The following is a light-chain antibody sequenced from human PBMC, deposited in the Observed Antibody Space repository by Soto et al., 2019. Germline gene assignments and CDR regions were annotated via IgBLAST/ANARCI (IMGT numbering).Light chain of an antibody. V-gene: IGKV3-20*01. CDR1: QSVSSSY. J-gene: IGKJ1*01. Sequence: EIVLTQSPGTLSLSPGERATLSCRASQSVSSSYLAWYQQKPGQAPRRLIYGASSRATGIPDRFSGSGSGTDFTLTISRLEPEDFAVYYCQQYDSSPVTFGQGTKVEIK. CDR2: GAS. CDR3: QQYDSSPVT.